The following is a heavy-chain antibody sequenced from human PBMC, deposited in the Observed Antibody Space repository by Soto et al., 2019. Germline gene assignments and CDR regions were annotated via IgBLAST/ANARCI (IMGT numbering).Heavy chain of an antibody. CDR3: ARDRNWVEDYYDSSGYLY. V-gene: IGHV1-46*01. D-gene: IGHD3-22*01. J-gene: IGHJ4*02. CDR1: GYTFTSYY. Sequence: QVQLVQSGAEVKKPGASVKVSCKASGYTFTSYYMHWVRQAPGQGLEWMGIINPSGGSTSYAQKFQGRVTMTRDTSTSTVYMELSSLRSEDTAVYYCARDRNWVEDYYDSSGYLYWGQGTLVTVSS. CDR2: INPSGGST.